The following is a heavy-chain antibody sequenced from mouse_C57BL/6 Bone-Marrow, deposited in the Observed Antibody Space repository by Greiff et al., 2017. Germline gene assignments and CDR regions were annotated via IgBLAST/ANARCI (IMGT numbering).Heavy chain of an antibody. CDR1: GYTFTSYW. V-gene: IGHV1-72*01. CDR3: ARSAYYSTAWFAY. J-gene: IGHJ3*01. CDR2: IDPNSGGT. D-gene: IGHD2-5*01. Sequence: QVQLQQPGAELVKPGASVKLSCKASGYTFTSYWMHWVKQRPGRGLEWIGMIDPNSGGTKYNEKFKSKATLTVDKPSSTAYMQLSSLTSEDSAVYECARSAYYSTAWFAYWGQGTLVTVSA.